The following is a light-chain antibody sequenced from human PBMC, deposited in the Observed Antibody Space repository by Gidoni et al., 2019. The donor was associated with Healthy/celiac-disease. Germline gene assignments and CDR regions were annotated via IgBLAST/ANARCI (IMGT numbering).Light chain of an antibody. J-gene: IGKJ3*01. CDR1: QSISSW. CDR2: KAS. V-gene: IGKV1-5*03. Sequence: DIQMTQSPSTLSASVGDRVTITCRASQSISSWFAWYQQKPGKAPKLLIYKASSLESGFPSRFSGSGSGTEFTLTISSLQPDDFATYYCQQYNSYITFGPGTKVDIK. CDR3: QQYNSYIT.